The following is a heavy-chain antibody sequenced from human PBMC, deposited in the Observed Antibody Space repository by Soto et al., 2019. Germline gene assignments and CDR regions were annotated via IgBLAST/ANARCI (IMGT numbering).Heavy chain of an antibody. CDR3: AKEKRVVPATPWIY. D-gene: IGHD2-2*01. CDR1: GFTFSSYA. J-gene: IGHJ4*02. Sequence: GGSLRLSCAASGFTFSSYATSWVRQAPGKGLEWVSAISGSGGSTYYADSVKGQFTISRDNSKNTLYLQMNSLRAEDTAVYYCAKEKRVVPATPWIYWGQGTLVTVSS. CDR2: ISGSGGST. V-gene: IGHV3-23*01.